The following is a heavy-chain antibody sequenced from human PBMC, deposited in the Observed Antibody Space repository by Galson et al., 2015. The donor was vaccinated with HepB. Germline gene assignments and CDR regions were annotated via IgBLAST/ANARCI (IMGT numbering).Heavy chain of an antibody. J-gene: IGHJ4*02. V-gene: IGHV3-33*01. CDR1: GFTFSSYG. Sequence: SLRLSCAAYGFTFSSYGMHWVRQAPGKGLEWVAVVWYDGSNKYYAASVKGRFTISRDNSKNTLYPQMNSLRAEDTAVYYCASGSSPRASARPSDYWGQGTLVTVSS. D-gene: IGHD3-10*01. CDR2: VWYDGSNK. CDR3: ASGSSPRASARPSDY.